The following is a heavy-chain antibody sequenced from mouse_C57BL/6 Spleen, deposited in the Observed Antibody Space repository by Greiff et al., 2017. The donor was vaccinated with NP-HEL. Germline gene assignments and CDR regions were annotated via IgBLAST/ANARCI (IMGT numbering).Heavy chain of an antibody. V-gene: IGHV1-64*01. J-gene: IGHJ4*01. CDR3: ARLGTSGDAMDY. D-gene: IGHD3-3*01. CDR2: IHPNSGST. Sequence: VQLQQPGAELVKPGASVKLSCKASGYTFTSYWMHWVKQRPGQGLEWIGMIHPNSGSTNYNEKFKSKATLTVDKSSSTAYMQLSSLTSEDSAVYYCARLGTSGDAMDYWGQGTSVTVSS. CDR1: GYTFTSYW.